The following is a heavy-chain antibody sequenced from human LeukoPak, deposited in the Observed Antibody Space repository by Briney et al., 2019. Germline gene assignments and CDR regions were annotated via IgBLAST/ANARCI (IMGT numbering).Heavy chain of an antibody. D-gene: IGHD3-10*01. CDR1: GYTFTGYY. V-gene: IGHV1-2*02. J-gene: IGHJ6*03. Sequence: ASVKVSCKASGYTFTGYYMHWVRQAPGQGLEWMGWINPNSGGTNYAQKFQGRVTMTRDTSISTAYMELSRLRSDDTAVYYYAADVFSYYYYMDVWCKGTTVTVSS. CDR2: INPNSGGT. CDR3: AADVFSYYYYMDV.